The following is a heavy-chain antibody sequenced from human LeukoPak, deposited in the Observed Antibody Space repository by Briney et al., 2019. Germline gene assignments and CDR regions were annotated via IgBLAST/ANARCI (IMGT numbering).Heavy chain of an antibody. CDR2: ISSTGSNT. D-gene: IGHD2-15*01. V-gene: IGHV3-21*01. Sequence: GRSLRLSCAASGFTFSSSSMNWVRQAPGKGLEWVSSISSTGSNTYYADSVRGRFTISRDNAKNSLYLQMNSLRAEDTAVYYCARELVVKQDLAYWGQGTLVTVSS. CDR3: ARELVVKQDLAY. CDR1: GFTFSSSS. J-gene: IGHJ4*02.